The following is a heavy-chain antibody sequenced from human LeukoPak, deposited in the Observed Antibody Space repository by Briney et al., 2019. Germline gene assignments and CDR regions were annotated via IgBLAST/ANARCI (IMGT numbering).Heavy chain of an antibody. Sequence: ASVKVSCKTSGYTFTRYYMQWVGQAPGHGLEWMGIINPISGATDYAQKFQGRVTMTRDTSTSTVYMELSSLRSEDTAMYYCARLTYRDGVAQDYWGQGTLVTVSP. CDR2: INPISGAT. CDR1: GYTFTRYY. D-gene: IGHD3-16*02. CDR3: ARLTYRDGVAQDY. V-gene: IGHV1-46*01. J-gene: IGHJ4*02.